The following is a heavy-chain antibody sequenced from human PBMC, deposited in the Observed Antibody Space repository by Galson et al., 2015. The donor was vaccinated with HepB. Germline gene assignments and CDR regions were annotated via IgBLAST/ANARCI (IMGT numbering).Heavy chain of an antibody. D-gene: IGHD1-26*01. J-gene: IGHJ6*02. V-gene: IGHV1-18*04. Sequence: SVKVSCKASGYTFGSYGITWVRQAPGQGLEWMAWISTYNGNTNYAQKLQGRLTVTTDTSTTTAYMELGSLRSDDTAVYYCARALRSGSPIRARNFYYYAMDVWGQGTTVIVSS. CDR3: ARALRSGSPIRARNFYYYAMDV. CDR2: ISTYNGNT. CDR1: GYTFGSYG.